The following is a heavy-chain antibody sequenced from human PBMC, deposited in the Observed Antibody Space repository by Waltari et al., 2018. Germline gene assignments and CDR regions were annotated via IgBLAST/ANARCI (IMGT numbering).Heavy chain of an antibody. Sequence: EVQLVESGGDLVKPGGSLRLSCAASGLTFSTPWMTWVRQAPGKGLEWIARVKSKNDGGTIDYVASVKDRFTISRDDSKNTLYLQMDSLKTEDTAMYYCTTDPRHWGQGTLVTVSS. CDR2: VKSKNDGGTI. CDR3: TTDPRH. CDR1: GLTFSTPW. J-gene: IGHJ4*02. V-gene: IGHV3-15*01.